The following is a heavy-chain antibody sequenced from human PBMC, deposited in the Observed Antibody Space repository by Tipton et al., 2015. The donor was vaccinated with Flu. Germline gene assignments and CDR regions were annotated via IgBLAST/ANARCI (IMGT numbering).Heavy chain of an antibody. D-gene: IGHD6-19*01. CDR2: IKSKADGGTT. Sequence: SLRLSCAASGFTFRNAWMSWVRQAPGKGLEWVGRIKSKADGGTTEYAAPVKGRFTISRDESKDTLYLQMNSLKSEDTAVYYCSTPSGGWPYANMRVWGLRPTVTVSP. CDR3: STPSGGWPYANMRV. V-gene: IGHV3-15*01. CDR1: GFTFRNAW. J-gene: IGHJ6*01.